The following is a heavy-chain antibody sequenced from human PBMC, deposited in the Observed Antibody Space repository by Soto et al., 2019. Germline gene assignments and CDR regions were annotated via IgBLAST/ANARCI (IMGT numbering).Heavy chain of an antibody. V-gene: IGHV3-23*01. CDR1: GFSFSSFF. D-gene: IGHD4-17*01. CDR2: IGANGGVT. CDR3: ARDPNGDYLGAFDF. Sequence: PGGSLRLSCAASGFSFSSFFMSWVRQAPGKGLDWVSSIGANGGVTYYADSVKGRFIISRDNSKNTLYLQMNSLRAEDTAVYYCARDPNGDYLGAFDFWGQKTMVTVSS. J-gene: IGHJ3*01.